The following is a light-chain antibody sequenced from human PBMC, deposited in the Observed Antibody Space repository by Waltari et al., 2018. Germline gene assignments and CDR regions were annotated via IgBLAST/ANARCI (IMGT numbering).Light chain of an antibody. CDR1: QSINNW. V-gene: IGKV1-5*03. J-gene: IGKJ1*01. CDR3: QQYNSLWT. CDR2: KGS. Sequence: DIQMTQSPSTLSAPVTYRVTITCRASQSINNWLAWYQQKSGKAPKLLIYKGSYLASGVPSRFSGSGSGTEFTLTINSLQPDDFATYYCQQYNSLWTFGQGTKVEIK.